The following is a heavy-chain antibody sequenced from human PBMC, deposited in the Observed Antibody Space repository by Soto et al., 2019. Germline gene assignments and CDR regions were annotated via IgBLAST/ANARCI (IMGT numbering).Heavy chain of an antibody. Sequence: SVKVSCKASGGTFSSYTISWVRQAPGQGLEWMGRIIPILGIANYAQKFQGRVTITADKSTSTAYMELSSLRSEDTAVYYCARSRNYGDYVDYWGQGTLVTVSS. CDR3: ARSRNYGDYVDY. CDR1: GGTFSSYT. J-gene: IGHJ4*02. CDR2: IIPILGIA. D-gene: IGHD4-17*01. V-gene: IGHV1-69*02.